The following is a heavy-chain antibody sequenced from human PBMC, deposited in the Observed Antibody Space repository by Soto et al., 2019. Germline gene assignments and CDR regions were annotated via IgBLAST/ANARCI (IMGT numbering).Heavy chain of an antibody. CDR3: ARDRPVVPAHYYYGMDV. CDR2: ISYDGSNK. Sequence: GGSLRLSCAASGFTFSSYAMHWVRQAPGKGLEWVAVISYDGSNKYYADSVKGRFTISRDNSKNTLYLQMNSLRAEDTAVYYCARDRPVVPAHYYYGMDVWGQGTTVTVSS. D-gene: IGHD2-2*01. J-gene: IGHJ6*02. V-gene: IGHV3-30-3*01. CDR1: GFTFSSYA.